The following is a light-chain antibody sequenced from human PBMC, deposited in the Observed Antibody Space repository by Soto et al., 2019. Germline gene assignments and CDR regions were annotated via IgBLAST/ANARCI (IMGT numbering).Light chain of an antibody. CDR3: QQRSNWPPLT. V-gene: IGKV3-11*01. CDR2: DSS. Sequence: VVLTQSPATLSLSPGERATLSCRASQSVRNNLAWYQQKPGQSPRLLIYDSSDRATGIPARFSGSGSGTDFTLTISSLEPEDFAVYYCQQRSNWPPLTFGGGTKVDIK. J-gene: IGKJ4*01. CDR1: QSVRNN.